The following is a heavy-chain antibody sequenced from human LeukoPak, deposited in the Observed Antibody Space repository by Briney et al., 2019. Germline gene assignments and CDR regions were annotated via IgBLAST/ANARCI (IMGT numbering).Heavy chain of an antibody. CDR2: ISSSSSYI. CDR3: ARLAAAGTFYYYYYMDV. J-gene: IGHJ6*03. Sequence: GGSLRLSCAASGFTFSSYAMSWVRQAPGKGLEWVSSISSSSSYIYYADSVKGRFTISRDNAKNSLYLQMNSLRAEDTAVYYCARLAAAGTFYYYYYMDVWGKGTTVTVSS. V-gene: IGHV3-21*01. D-gene: IGHD6-13*01. CDR1: GFTFSSYA.